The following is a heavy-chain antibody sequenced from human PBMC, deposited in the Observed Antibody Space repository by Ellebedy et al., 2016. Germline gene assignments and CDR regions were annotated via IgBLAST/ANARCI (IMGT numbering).Heavy chain of an antibody. CDR3: AMTTTTWGAFDL. V-gene: IGHV1-18*01. Sequence: ASVKVSXXASGYTFSNYGITWVRQAPGQGLEWIHKDLQKVQGRLTTTIDTSATTAYMELRSLTSDDTAVYYCAMTTTTWGAFDLWGQGTMISVSS. CDR1: GYTFSNYG. CDR2: H. J-gene: IGHJ3*01. D-gene: IGHD3-16*01.